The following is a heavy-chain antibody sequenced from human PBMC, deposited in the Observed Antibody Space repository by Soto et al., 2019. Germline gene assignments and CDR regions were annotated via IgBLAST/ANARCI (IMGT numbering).Heavy chain of an antibody. CDR1: GGSISSGGYY. CDR3: ARTPLL. V-gene: IGHV4-31*01. D-gene: IGHD1-26*01. Sequence: QVQLQESGPGLVKPSQTLSLTCTVSGGSISSGGYYWSWIRQHPGKGLEWIGYIYYSGSTYYNPXLXRXXTISVHTSKNQFSLKLSSVTAADPAVYYCARTPLLWGQGTLVTVSS. CDR2: IYYSGST. J-gene: IGHJ4*02.